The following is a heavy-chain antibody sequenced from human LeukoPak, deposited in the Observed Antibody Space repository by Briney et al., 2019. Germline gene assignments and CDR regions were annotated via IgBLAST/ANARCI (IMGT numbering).Heavy chain of an antibody. CDR1: GYTFTRYG. D-gene: IGHD3-22*01. CDR2: ISAYNGNT. J-gene: IGHJ4*02. Sequence: ASVQESCKASGYTFTRYGVSWVRQAPARGVAWMGWISAYNGNTNYAQKLQGRVTMTTDTSTSTAYMELRSLRSDDTAVYYCARGPRYDSSGYNTNYWGQGTLVTVSS. V-gene: IGHV1-18*01. CDR3: ARGPRYDSSGYNTNY.